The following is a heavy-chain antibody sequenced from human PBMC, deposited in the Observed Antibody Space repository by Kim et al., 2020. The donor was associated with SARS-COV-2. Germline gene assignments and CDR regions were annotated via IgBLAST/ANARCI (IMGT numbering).Heavy chain of an antibody. CDR3: TTDHVGPMAAAGLDAFDI. V-gene: IGHV3-15*01. CDR2: IKSKTDGGTT. Sequence: GGSLRLSCAASGFTFSNAWMSWVRQAPGKGLEWVGRIKSKTDGGTTDYAAHVKGRFTISRDDSKNTLYLQMNSLKTEDAAVYYCTTDHVGPMAAAGLDAFDIWGQGIMVTVYS. J-gene: IGHJ3*02. CDR1: GFTFSNAW. D-gene: IGHD6-13*01.